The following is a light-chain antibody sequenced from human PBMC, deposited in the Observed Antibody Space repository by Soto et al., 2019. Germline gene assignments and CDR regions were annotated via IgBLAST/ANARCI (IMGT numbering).Light chain of an antibody. V-gene: IGKV1-5*03. Sequence: DIQMTQSPSTLSASVGDRVTITCRASQSISGSLAWYQQKPGKAPKLLIYEASNLKSGVPSRFSGSGSGTEYTITISSLQPDDSASYYCQQYNVYWTFGQGTRVEIK. J-gene: IGKJ1*01. CDR2: EAS. CDR3: QQYNVYWT. CDR1: QSISGS.